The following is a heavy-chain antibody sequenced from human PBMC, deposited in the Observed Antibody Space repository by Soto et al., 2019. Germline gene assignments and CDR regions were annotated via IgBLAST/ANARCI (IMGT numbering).Heavy chain of an antibody. V-gene: IGHV3-11*01. Sequence: GGSLRLSCATSGFTCSDYYMSWIRQAPGKGLEWVSYIGTRGNTKYYADSVRGRFTISRDNAKNSLYLQMNSLRADDTAVYYCARDGTEYYGEYYDYWGQGIPVTVSS. CDR2: IGTRGNTK. CDR1: GFTCSDYY. D-gene: IGHD4-17*01. J-gene: IGHJ4*02. CDR3: ARDGTEYYGEYYDY.